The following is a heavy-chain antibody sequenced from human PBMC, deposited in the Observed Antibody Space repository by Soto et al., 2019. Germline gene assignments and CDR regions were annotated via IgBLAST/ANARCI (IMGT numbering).Heavy chain of an antibody. Sequence: EVQLVESGGGLVKPGGSPRLSCAASGFTFSSYSMNWVRQAPGKGLEWVSSISSSSSYIYYADSVKGRFTISRDNAKNSLYLQMNSLRAEDTAVYYCASSYGSGSYRFNWFDPWGQGTLVTVSS. V-gene: IGHV3-21*01. D-gene: IGHD3-10*01. CDR3: ASSYGSGSYRFNWFDP. J-gene: IGHJ5*02. CDR1: GFTFSSYS. CDR2: ISSSSSYI.